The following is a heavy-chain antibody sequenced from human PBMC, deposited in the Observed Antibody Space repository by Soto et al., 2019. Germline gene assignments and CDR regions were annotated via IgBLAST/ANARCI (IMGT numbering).Heavy chain of an antibody. V-gene: IGHV1-2*02. D-gene: IGHD3-3*01. CDR2: INPNSGGT. CDR1: GYTFTGYY. J-gene: IGHJ6*02. Sequence: SSVKVSCKTSGYTFTGYYMHWVRQAPGQGLEWMGWINPNSGGTNYAQKFQGRVTMTRDTSISTAYMELSRLRSDDTAVYYCARDSYDFWSHYYCGMSVSGQGSTVTVS. CDR3: ARDSYDFWSHYYCGMSV.